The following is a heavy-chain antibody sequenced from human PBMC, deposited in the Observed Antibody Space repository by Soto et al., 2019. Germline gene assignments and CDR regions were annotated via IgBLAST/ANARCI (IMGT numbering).Heavy chain of an antibody. CDR3: ARGGVIIAGWYYYYGMDV. V-gene: IGHV1-3*01. Sequence: ASVKVSCKASGYTFTSYAMHWVRQAPGQRLEWMGWINAGNGNTKYSQKFQGRVTITRDTSAGTAYMELSSLRSEDTAVYYCARGGVIIAGWYYYYGMDVWGQGTTVTVSS. D-gene: IGHD2-21*01. J-gene: IGHJ6*02. CDR1: GYTFTSYA. CDR2: INAGNGNT.